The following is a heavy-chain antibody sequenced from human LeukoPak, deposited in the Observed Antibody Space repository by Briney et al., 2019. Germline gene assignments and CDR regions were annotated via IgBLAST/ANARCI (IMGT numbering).Heavy chain of an antibody. CDR2: INPNSGDT. CDR3: ARTSGRFTVIVAVRGTYYFDY. Sequence: ASVKVSCKASGYTFTNYYMHWVRQAPGQGLEWMGWINPNSGDTNYAQKFQGRVTMTRDTSISTAYLDLSRLTSDDTAVYYCARTSGRFTVIVAVRGTYYFDYWGQGTLVTVSS. V-gene: IGHV1-2*02. D-gene: IGHD3-22*01. CDR1: GYTFTNYY. J-gene: IGHJ4*02.